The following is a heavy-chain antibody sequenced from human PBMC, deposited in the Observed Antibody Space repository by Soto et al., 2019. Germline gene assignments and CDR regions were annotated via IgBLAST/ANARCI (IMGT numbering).Heavy chain of an antibody. Sequence: SGQVAGYSFTSYCMGWARQMPGKGLEWMGIIYPGASYTRYSPSFQAQVTISADKSISTAYVQWSSLKASDTDMYYCARRAVAATGDWFDPWGQGTLVTVSS. CDR3: ARRAVAATGDWFDP. J-gene: IGHJ5*02. CDR1: GYSFTSYC. D-gene: IGHD6-19*01. V-gene: IGHV5-51*01. CDR2: IYPGASYT.